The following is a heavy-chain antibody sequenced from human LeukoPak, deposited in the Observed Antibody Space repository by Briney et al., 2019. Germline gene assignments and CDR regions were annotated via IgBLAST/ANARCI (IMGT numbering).Heavy chain of an antibody. CDR3: AKLGGQEIYNYYVGV. J-gene: IGHJ6*03. CDR2: IWYDGSNK. CDR1: GFTFSSYG. D-gene: IGHD3-16*01. Sequence: GRSLRLSCAASGFTFSSYGMHWVRQAPGKGLEWVAVIWYDGSNKYYADSVKGRFTISRDNSKNTLYLQMHSLRAEDTAVYYCAKLGGQEIYNYYVGVWGKGTTVAVSS. V-gene: IGHV3-33*06.